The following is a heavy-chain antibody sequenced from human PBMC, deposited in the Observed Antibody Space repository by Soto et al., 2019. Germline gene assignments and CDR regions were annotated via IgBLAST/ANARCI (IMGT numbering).Heavy chain of an antibody. V-gene: IGHV4-30-2*01. D-gene: IGHD2-15*01. Sequence: PXATLSLTCAVSGGSIITGRYSWSWIRQPPGKGLEWIGYIYSGTTHYNPSLESRVTIAMDRSKNQVSLSLKSVTAADTAVYYCAREDSGAFFDFWGQGTLVTVSS. CDR2: IYSGTT. CDR1: GGSIITGRYS. J-gene: IGHJ4*02. CDR3: AREDSGAFFDF.